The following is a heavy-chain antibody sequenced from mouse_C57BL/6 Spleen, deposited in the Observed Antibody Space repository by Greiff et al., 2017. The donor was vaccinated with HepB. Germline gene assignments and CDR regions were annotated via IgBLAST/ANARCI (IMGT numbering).Heavy chain of an antibody. CDR1: GYTFTSYW. CDR3: ASADGYLYYLDD. V-gene: IGHV1-52*01. Sequence: QVQLQQPGAELVRPGSSVKLSCKASGYTFTSYWMHWVKQRPIQGLEWIGNIDPSDSETHYNQKFKDKATLTVDKSSSTAYMQLSSLTSEDSAVYYCASADGYLYYLDDWGQGTTLTVSS. D-gene: IGHD2-3*01. J-gene: IGHJ2*01. CDR2: IDPSDSET.